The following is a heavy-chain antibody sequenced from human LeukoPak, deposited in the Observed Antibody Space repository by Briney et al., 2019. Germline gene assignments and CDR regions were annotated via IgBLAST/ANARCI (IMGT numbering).Heavy chain of an antibody. V-gene: IGHV3-30*05. CDR2: ISYDGSNK. Sequence: GGSLRLSCAASGFTFSSYSMNWVRQAPGKGLEWVAVISYDGSNKYYADSVKGRFTISRDNSKNTLYLQMNSLRAEDTAVYYCARDEAPSIAARRGVDYWGQGTLVTVSS. J-gene: IGHJ4*02. CDR1: GFTFSSYS. CDR3: ARDEAPSIAARRGVDY. D-gene: IGHD6-6*01.